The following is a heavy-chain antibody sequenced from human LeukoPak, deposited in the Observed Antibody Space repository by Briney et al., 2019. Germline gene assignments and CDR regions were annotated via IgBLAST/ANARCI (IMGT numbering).Heavy chain of an antibody. CDR1: GFTFSSYS. V-gene: IGHV3-48*01. CDR2: ISSSSSTI. D-gene: IGHD6-19*01. CDR3: ARGYSSGFDY. J-gene: IGHJ4*02. Sequence: GGSLRLSCAVSGFTFSSYSMNWVRQAPGKGLEWVSYISSSSSTIYYADSVRGRFTISRDNAKNSLYLQMNSLRAEDTAVYYCARGYSSGFDYLGQGTLVTVSS.